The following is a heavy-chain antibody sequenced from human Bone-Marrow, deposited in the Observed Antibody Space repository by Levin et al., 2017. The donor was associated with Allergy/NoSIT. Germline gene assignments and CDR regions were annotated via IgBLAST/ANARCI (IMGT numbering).Heavy chain of an antibody. CDR1: GYTFTSYG. CDR2: ISAYNGNT. CDR3: ARDRWPLGNVLLWVREFDY. V-gene: IGHV1-18*01. D-gene: IGHD3-10*01. J-gene: IGHJ4*02. Sequence: PGASVKVSCKASGYTFTSYGISWVRQAPGQGLEWMGWISAYNGNTNYAQKLQGRVTMNTDTSTSTAYMELRSLRSDDTAVYYCARDRWPLGNVLLWVREFDYWGQGTLVTVSS.